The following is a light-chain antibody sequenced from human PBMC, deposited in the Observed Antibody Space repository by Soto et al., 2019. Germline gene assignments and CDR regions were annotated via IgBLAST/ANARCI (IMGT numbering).Light chain of an antibody. CDR2: GAS. J-gene: IGKJ3*01. CDR3: QQEFT. CDR1: QSVSSSY. Sequence: EIVLTQSPGTLSLSPGERATLSCRASQSVSSSYLAWYQQKPGQAPRLLIYGASSRATGIPDRFSGSVSGTDFTLTISRLEPEDFAVYYCQQEFTFGPGTKVDIK. V-gene: IGKV3-20*01.